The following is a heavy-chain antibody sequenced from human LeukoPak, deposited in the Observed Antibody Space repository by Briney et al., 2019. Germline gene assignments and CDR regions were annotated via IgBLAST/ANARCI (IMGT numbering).Heavy chain of an antibody. CDR1: GFTFSTYG. CDR2: ISGGSNYM. Sequence: GGSLRLSCAASGFTFSTYGMSWVRQAPGKGLEWVSSISGGSNYMDYADSVKGRFIISRDNADKSLFLQMNNLSAEDTAVYYCARVGYKFDRGGHYFDYWGQGTLVTVSS. J-gene: IGHJ4*02. D-gene: IGHD3-22*01. V-gene: IGHV3-21*01. CDR3: ARVGYKFDRGGHYFDY.